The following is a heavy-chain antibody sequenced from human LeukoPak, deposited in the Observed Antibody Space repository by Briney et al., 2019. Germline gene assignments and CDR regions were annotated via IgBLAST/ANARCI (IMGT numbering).Heavy chain of an antibody. D-gene: IGHD1-26*01. Sequence: SVKVSCKASGGTFSSYAISWVRQAPGQGLEWMGRIIPILGIANYAQKFQGRVTITADKSTSTAYMELSSLRSEDTAVYYCARDTEVGATEDWGQGTLVTVSS. CDR1: GGTFSSYA. J-gene: IGHJ4*02. V-gene: IGHV1-69*04. CDR3: ARDTEVGATED. CDR2: IIPILGIA.